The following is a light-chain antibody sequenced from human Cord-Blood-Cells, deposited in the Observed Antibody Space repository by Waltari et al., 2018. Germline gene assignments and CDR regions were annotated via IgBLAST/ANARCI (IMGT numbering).Light chain of an antibody. J-gene: IGKJ4*01. V-gene: IGKV1-39*01. CDR1: QSISSY. CDR3: QQSYSTPLT. Sequence: DIQMIQSPSSLSASVEDRVTITCRASQSISSYLNWYQPKPGKAPKLLIYAASSLQSGVPSRCSGSGSGTDFTLTISSLQPEDFATYYCQQSYSTPLTFGGGTKVEIK. CDR2: AAS.